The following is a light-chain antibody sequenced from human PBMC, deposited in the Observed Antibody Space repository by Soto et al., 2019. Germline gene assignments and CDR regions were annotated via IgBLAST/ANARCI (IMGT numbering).Light chain of an antibody. J-gene: IGLJ1*01. CDR1: SSDVGGYNY. V-gene: IGLV2-8*01. Sequence: QSALTQPASVSGSPGQSITISCTGTSSDVGGYNYVSWYQQHPGKVPKLIIYEVTKRPSGVPDRFSGSKSGNTASLTVSGLQAEDEADYYCSSYAGTNNHHAFGTGTKLTVL. CDR2: EVT. CDR3: SSYAGTNNHHA.